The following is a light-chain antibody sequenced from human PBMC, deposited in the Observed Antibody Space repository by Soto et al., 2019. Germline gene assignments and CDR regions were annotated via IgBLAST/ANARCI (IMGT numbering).Light chain of an antibody. V-gene: IGKV3-20*01. CDR3: QQYGSSPAT. CDR1: QSVSSSY. CDR2: GAS. Sequence: EIVLTQSPGTLSLSPGERATLSCRASQSVSSSYLAWYQQKPGQAPRLLIYGASSRATGIPDRVSGSGSGTDFTLTISRLEPEDFAVYYCQQYGSSPATFGQGTTV. J-gene: IGKJ1*01.